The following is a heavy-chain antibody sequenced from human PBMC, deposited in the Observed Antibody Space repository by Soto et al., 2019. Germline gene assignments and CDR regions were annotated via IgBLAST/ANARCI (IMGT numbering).Heavy chain of an antibody. CDR3: ARVKARDGGGVNYYYYGMDV. D-gene: IGHD2-8*02. CDR1: GGTFSSYA. V-gene: IGHV1-69*13. J-gene: IGHJ6*02. CDR2: IIPIFGTA. Sequence: GASVKVSCKASGGTFSSYAISWVRQAPGQGLEWMGGIIPIFGTANYAQKFQGRVTITADESTSTAYMELSSLRSEDTAVYYCARVKARDGGGVNYYYYGMDVWGQGTTVTVS.